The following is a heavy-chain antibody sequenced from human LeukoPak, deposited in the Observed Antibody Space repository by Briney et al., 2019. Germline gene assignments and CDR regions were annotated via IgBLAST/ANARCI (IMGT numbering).Heavy chain of an antibody. V-gene: IGHV3-48*02. CDR3: ARGSESYGDYTGDY. D-gene: IGHD4-17*01. CDR2: ISSSTI. CDR1: GFTFSSYS. J-gene: IGHJ4*02. Sequence: PGGSLRLSCAASGFTFSSYSMNWVRQAPGKGLEWVSYISSSTIYYADSVKGRFTISRDNAKNSLYLQMNSLRDEDTAVYYCARGSESYGDYTGDYWGQGTLITVPS.